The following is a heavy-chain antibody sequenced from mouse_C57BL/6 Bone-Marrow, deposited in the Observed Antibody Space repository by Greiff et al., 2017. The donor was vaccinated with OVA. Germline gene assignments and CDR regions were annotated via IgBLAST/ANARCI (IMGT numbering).Heavy chain of an antibody. D-gene: IGHD2-4*01. V-gene: IGHV2-9*01. CDR3: AKREQRIYYDYEGLAY. CDR1: GFSLTSYG. CDR2: IWGGGST. Sequence: QVQLQQSGPGLVAPSQSLSITCTVSGFSLTSYGVDWVRQPPGKGLEWLGVIWGGGSTNYNSALMSRLSISKDNSKSQVFLKMNSLQTDDTAMYYCAKREQRIYYDYEGLAYWGQGTLVTVSA. J-gene: IGHJ3*01.